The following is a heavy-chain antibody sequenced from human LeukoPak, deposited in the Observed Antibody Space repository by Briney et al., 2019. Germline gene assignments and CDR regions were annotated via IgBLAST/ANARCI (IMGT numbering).Heavy chain of an antibody. V-gene: IGHV3-48*03. CDR1: GFTFSSYE. CDR2: ISSSGSTI. Sequence: GGSLRLSCAASGFTFSSYEMNWVRQAPGKGLEWVSYISSSGSTIYYADSVKGRFTISRDNAKNSLYLQMNSLRAEDTAVYYCARDGELRPSWLLHYWGQGTLVTVSS. J-gene: IGHJ4*02. CDR3: ARDGELRPSWLLHY. D-gene: IGHD3-22*01.